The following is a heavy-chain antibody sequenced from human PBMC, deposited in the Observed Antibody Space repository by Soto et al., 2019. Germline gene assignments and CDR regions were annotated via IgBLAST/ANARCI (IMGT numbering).Heavy chain of an antibody. CDR2: IRDIAFSYAT. V-gene: IGHV3-73*01. CDR1: GFTFSSYA. J-gene: IGHJ4*02. D-gene: IGHD3-10*01. CDR3: TRLISAAQDY. Sequence: PGGSLRLSCAASGFTFSSYAMSWVRQASGKGLEWVGRIRDIAFSYATAYAASVKGRFTISRDDSTNTAYLQMNSLKTEDTAIYYCTRLISAAQDYWGQGTLVTVSS.